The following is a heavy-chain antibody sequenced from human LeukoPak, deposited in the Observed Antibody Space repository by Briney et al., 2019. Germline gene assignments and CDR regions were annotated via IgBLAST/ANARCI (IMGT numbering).Heavy chain of an antibody. D-gene: IGHD4-23*01. V-gene: IGHV4-4*02. Sequence: SETLSLTCAVSGGSISSSNWWSWVRPPPGKGLEWIGEIYHSGSTNYNPSLKSRVTISVDKSKNQFSLKLSSVTAADTAVYYCARDDYGGNSGLNYYYYYMDVWGKGTTVTVSS. CDR2: IYHSGST. J-gene: IGHJ6*03. CDR1: GGSISSSNW. CDR3: ARDDYGGNSGLNYYYYYMDV.